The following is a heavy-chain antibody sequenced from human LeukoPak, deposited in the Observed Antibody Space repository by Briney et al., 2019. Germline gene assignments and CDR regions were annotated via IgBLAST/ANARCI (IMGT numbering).Heavy chain of an antibody. D-gene: IGHD6-13*01. CDR2: VYYRGIT. Sequence: KPSETLSLTCTVSSGSISGYHWSWIRQSPGKGLEWIGYVYYRGITNYNPSLKSRVSISVDTANNQFSLRLTSVSAADTAIYYCTRLVATTGIAYWFDPWGQGILVTVSS. V-gene: IGHV4-59*08. CDR1: SGSISGYH. J-gene: IGHJ5*02. CDR3: TRLVATTGIAYWFDP.